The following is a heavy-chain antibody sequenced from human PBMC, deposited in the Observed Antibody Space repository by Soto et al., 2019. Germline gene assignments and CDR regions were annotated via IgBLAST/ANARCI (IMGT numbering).Heavy chain of an antibody. V-gene: IGHV3-23*01. D-gene: IGHD3-16*01. CDR2: MSGSSSTT. Sequence: PGGSLRLSCATSGLTFSNYAMSWVRQAPGGGLEWVSSMSGSSSTTYYADSVRGRFTISRDRSKNTLYLQMSSLRAADTAVYYCARAEGTYTWSSEFDYWGQGTLVTVSS. J-gene: IGHJ4*02. CDR1: GLTFSNYA. CDR3: ARAEGTYTWSSEFDY.